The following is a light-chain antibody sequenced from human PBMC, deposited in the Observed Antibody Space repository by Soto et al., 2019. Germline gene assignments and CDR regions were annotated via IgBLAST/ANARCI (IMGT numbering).Light chain of an antibody. CDR2: GAS. J-gene: IGKJ1*01. Sequence: EIVMTHSPATLSVSPCERATLSWRASQSVSSNLAWYQQKPGQAPRLLIYGASTRATGIPARFSGSGSGTDFTLTISRLEPEDFAVYYCQQYGSSPWTFGQGTKVDIK. V-gene: IGKV3-15*01. CDR1: QSVSSN. CDR3: QQYGSSPWT.